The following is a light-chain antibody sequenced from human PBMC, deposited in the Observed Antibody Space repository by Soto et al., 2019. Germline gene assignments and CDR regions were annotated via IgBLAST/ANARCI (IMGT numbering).Light chain of an antibody. CDR2: DAS. J-gene: IGKJ1*01. CDR1: QSVSSW. Sequence: DIPMTQSPSTLSASVGDRVTIACRASQSVSSWLAWYQQKPGKAPDLLIYDASSLETGVPSRFSGSGSGTEFTLTISSLQPDDFATYYCQQYSGYPRTFGQGTKVEIK. V-gene: IGKV1-5*01. CDR3: QQYSGYPRT.